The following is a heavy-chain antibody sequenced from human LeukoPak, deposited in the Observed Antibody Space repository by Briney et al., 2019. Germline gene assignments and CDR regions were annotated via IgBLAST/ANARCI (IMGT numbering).Heavy chain of an antibody. D-gene: IGHD2-2*01. J-gene: IGHJ1*01. CDR2: IKQDGSET. V-gene: IGHV3-7*01. CDR3: ATYSSSNAREFQH. Sequence: GGSLRLSCAASGFTFSSYAMSWVRRAPGKGLEWVANIKQDGSETYYADSVKGRFTISRDIAKNSLYLQMNSLGAEDTAVYYCATYSSSNAREFQHWGQGTLVTVSA. CDR1: GFTFSSYA.